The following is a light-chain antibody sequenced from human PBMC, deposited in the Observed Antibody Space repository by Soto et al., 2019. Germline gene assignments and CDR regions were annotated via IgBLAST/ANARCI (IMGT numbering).Light chain of an antibody. Sequence: DIQMTQSPSTVSASVGDRVTITCRASQTINNWLAWFQQKPGKAPKLLIYKASSLQSGVPSRFSGSGSGTEFTLTISSLQPDDFATYFCQQYNSDPWTFGHGTEVELK. CDR1: QTINNW. CDR3: QQYNSDPWT. J-gene: IGKJ1*01. CDR2: KAS. V-gene: IGKV1-5*03.